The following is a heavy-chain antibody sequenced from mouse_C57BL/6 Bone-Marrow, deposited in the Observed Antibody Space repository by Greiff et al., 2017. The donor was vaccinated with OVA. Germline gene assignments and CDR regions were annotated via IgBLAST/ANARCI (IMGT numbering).Heavy chain of an antibody. D-gene: IGHD2-1*01. V-gene: IGHV1-5*01. CDR1: GYTFTSYW. Sequence: VQLQQSGTVLARPGASVKMSCKTSGYTFTSYWMHWVKQRPGQGLEWIGAIYPGNSDTSYNQKFKGKAKLTAVTSASTAYMELSSLTNEDSAVYYCTRQGNYVPPWLAYWGQGTLVTVSA. CDR3: TRQGNYVPPWLAY. J-gene: IGHJ3*01. CDR2: IYPGNSDT.